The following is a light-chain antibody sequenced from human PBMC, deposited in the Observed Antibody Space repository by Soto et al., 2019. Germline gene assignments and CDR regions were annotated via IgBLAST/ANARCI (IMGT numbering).Light chain of an antibody. Sequence: QSALTQPRSVSGSPGRSVTISCTGTSSDVGGYNYVSWYQQHPGKAPKLMIYDVNKRPSGVPDRFSGSKSGNTASLTISGLQAEDEVDYYCCSYAGDYTLVFGGGTKVTVL. V-gene: IGLV2-11*01. CDR1: SSDVGGYNY. J-gene: IGLJ2*01. CDR2: DVN. CDR3: CSYAGDYTLV.